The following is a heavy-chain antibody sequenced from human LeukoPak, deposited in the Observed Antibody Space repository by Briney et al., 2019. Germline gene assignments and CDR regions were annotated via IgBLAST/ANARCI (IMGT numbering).Heavy chain of an antibody. CDR3: ARDSGYYDSSGYYPKAPWYFDL. Sequence: SETLSLTCTVSGGSISSGGYYWSWIHQHPGKGLEWIGYIYYSGSTYYNPSLKSRVTISVDTSKNQFSLKLSSVTAADTAVYYCARDSGYYDSSGYYPKAPWYFDLWGRGTLVTVSS. CDR1: GGSISSGGYY. J-gene: IGHJ2*01. D-gene: IGHD3-22*01. CDR2: IYYSGST. V-gene: IGHV4-31*03.